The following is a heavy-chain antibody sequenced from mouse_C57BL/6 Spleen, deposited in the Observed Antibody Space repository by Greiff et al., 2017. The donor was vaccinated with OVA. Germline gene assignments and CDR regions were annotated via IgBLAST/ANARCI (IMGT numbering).Heavy chain of an antibody. CDR1: GYSITSGYY. J-gene: IGHJ4*01. Sequence: LMESGPGLVKPSQSLSLTCSVTGYSITSGYYWNWIRQFPGNKLEWMGYIIYDGSNNYNPSLKNRISITRDTAKNQFFLKLNSVTTEDAATYYCARGDVDAMDYWGQGTSVTVSS. D-gene: IGHD3-3*01. CDR3: ARGDVDAMDY. V-gene: IGHV3-6*01. CDR2: IIYDGSN.